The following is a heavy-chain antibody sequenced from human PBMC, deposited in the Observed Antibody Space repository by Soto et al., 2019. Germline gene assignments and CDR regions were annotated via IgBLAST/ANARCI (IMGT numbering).Heavy chain of an antibody. Sequence: QVQLVQSGAEVKNPGSSVKVSCKASGGTFSTSAISWVRQAPGQGLEWVGGIMPVFPTPDYAQNFQGRVTITADESTTTAYLELTSLRADDTAVYYCERDKDRLQLGGNYYYIWDVWGRGTAITVSS. CDR2: IMPVFPTP. D-gene: IGHD1-1*01. CDR3: ERDKDRLQLGGNYYYIWDV. CDR1: GGTFSTSA. V-gene: IGHV1-69*12. J-gene: IGHJ6*04.